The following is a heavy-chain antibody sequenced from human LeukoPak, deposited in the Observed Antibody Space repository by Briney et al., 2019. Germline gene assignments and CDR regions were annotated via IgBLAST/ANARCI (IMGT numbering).Heavy chain of an antibody. CDR3: TSPGLRHFDI. J-gene: IGHJ3*02. CDR2: IYYSGTT. Sequence: PSETLSLTCTVSGGSISSYYWGWIRQPPGKGLEWIGNIYYSGTTYYSPSLKSRVTISVDTSKNQFSLKLSSVTAADTAVYYCTSPGLRHFDIWGQGTMVTVSS. D-gene: IGHD3-16*01. CDR1: GGSISSYY. V-gene: IGHV4-59*04.